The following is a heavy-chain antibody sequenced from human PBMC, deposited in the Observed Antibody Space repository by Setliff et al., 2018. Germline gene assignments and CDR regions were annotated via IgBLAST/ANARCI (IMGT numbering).Heavy chain of an antibody. CDR1: GGSISSSNW. Sequence: PSETLSLTCTISGGSISSSNWWTWVRQPPGKGLEWIGEIYHSGSINYNPSLKSRVTMSVDKSKNQSSLKLTSVTAADTAVYYCARGLEGEDYFYYMDVWGKGNTVTVSS. V-gene: IGHV4-4*02. J-gene: IGHJ6*03. CDR2: IYHSGSI. D-gene: IGHD2-21*01. CDR3: ARGLEGEDYFYYMDV.